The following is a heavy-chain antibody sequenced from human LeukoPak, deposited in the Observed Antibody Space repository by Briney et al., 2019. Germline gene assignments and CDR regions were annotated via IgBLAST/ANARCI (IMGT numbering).Heavy chain of an antibody. CDR3: ARIITGTWYNEFDC. CDR2: INPNGGGT. CDR1: GYTFTDHY. J-gene: IGHJ4*02. D-gene: IGHD1-14*01. V-gene: IGHV1-2*02. Sequence: GASVKVSCKASGYTFTDHYLHWLRQAPGQGLEYLGWINPNGGGTNFPQKFQGRVTLTIDTSVNTGYMEITKLTSDDTAVYYCARIITGTWYNEFDCWGQGTLVAVSS.